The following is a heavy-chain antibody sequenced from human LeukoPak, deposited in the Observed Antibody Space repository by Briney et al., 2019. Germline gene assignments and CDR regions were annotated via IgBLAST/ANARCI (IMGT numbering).Heavy chain of an antibody. D-gene: IGHD3-22*01. V-gene: IGHV1-8*01. CDR2: MNPNSGNT. CDR3: ARGWERYYDSSGYQDPDFVY. CDR1: GYTFTSYD. J-gene: IGHJ4*02. Sequence: GASVKVSCKASGYTFTSYDINWVRQATGQGLEWMGWMNPNSGNTGYAQKFQGRVTMTRNTSISTAYMELSSLRSEDTAVYYCARGWERYYDSSGYQDPDFVYWGQGTLVTVSS.